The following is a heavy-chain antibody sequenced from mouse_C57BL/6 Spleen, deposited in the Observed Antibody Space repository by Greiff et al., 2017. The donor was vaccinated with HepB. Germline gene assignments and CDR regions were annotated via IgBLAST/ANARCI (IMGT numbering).Heavy chain of an antibody. Sequence: VQLQQSGAELVKPGASVKISCKASGYAFSSYWMNWVKQRPGKGLEWIGQIYPGDGDTTYNGKFKGKATLTADKSSSTAYMQLSSLTSEDSAVYFCARAYYYGSSLDWYFDVWGTGTTVTVSS. J-gene: IGHJ1*03. D-gene: IGHD1-1*01. CDR3: ARAYYYGSSLDWYFDV. CDR2: IYPGDGDT. V-gene: IGHV1-80*01. CDR1: GYAFSSYW.